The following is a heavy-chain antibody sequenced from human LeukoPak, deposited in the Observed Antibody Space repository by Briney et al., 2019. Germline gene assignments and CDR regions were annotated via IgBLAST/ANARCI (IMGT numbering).Heavy chain of an antibody. CDR1: GGSISSYY. J-gene: IGHJ4*02. V-gene: IGHV4-59*01. D-gene: IGHD5-24*01. CDR2: IYYSGST. CDR3: ARDRRDGYNSEGQFDY. Sequence: SETLSLTCTVSGGSISSYYWSWLRQPPGKGLEWIGYIYYSGSTNYNPSLKSRVTISVDTSKNQFSLKLSSVTAADTAVYYCARDRRDGYNSEGQFDYWGQGTLVTVSS.